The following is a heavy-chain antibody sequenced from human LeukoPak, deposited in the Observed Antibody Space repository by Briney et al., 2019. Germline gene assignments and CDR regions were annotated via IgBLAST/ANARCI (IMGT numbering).Heavy chain of an antibody. J-gene: IGHJ5*02. Sequence: SETLSLTCTVSGGSISSSSYYWGWIRQPAGKGLEWIGSIYYSGSTDYNPSLKSRVTISVDTSKNQFSLKLSSVTAADTAVYYCARGDCSSTSCYFSRGWFDPWGQGTLVTVSS. CDR2: IYYSGST. D-gene: IGHD2-2*01. CDR1: GGSISSSSYY. V-gene: IGHV4-39*07. CDR3: ARGDCSSTSCYFSRGWFDP.